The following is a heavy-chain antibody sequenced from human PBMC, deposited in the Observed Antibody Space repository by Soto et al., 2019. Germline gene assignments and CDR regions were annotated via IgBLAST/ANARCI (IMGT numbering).Heavy chain of an antibody. CDR3: ARDATDDYGDDYLDY. V-gene: IGHV4-39*07. J-gene: IGHJ4*02. D-gene: IGHD4-17*01. CDR2: IYYSGTT. Sequence: SETLSLTCPFSGGSISSSSYYWGWIRQPPGKGLEWIGYIYYSGTTYYNPSLKSRVTMSVDTSKNQFSLKLTSVTAVDTAVYYCARDATDDYGDDYLDYWGQGTLVTVSS. CDR1: GGSISSSSYY.